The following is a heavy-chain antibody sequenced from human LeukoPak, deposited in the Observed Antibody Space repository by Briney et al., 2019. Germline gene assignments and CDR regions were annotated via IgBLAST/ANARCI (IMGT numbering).Heavy chain of an antibody. D-gene: IGHD3-16*01. CDR3: ARPRGPADAFDI. CDR2: IKQDGSEK. V-gene: IGHV3-7*01. CDR1: GFTFSSYW. J-gene: IGHJ3*02. Sequence: GGSLRLSCAASGFTFSSYWMSWVRQAPGKGLEWVANIKQDGSEKHYVNSVRGRFTISRDNAKNSLYLQMNSLRAEDTAVYYCARPRGPADAFDIWGQGTMVTVSS.